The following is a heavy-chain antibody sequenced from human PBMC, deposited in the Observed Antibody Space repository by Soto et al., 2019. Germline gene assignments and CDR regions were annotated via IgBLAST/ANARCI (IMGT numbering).Heavy chain of an antibody. D-gene: IGHD1-26*01. J-gene: IGHJ5*02. CDR3: ARVGGSSTRHWFDP. V-gene: IGHV1-69*12. CDR1: GGTFSSYA. CDR2: IIPIFGTA. Sequence: QVQLVQSGAEVKKPGSSVKVSCKASGGTFSSYAISWVRQAPGQGLEWMGGIIPIFGTANYAQKFQGRVTXXAXEXXSTAYMELSSLRSEDTAVYYCARVGGSSTRHWFDPWGQGTLVTVSS.